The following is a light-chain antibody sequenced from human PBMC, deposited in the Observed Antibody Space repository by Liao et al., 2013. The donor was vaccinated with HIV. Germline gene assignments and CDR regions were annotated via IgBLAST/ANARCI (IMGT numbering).Light chain of an antibody. J-gene: IGLJ1*01. Sequence: SYDLTQPPSVSVSPGQTATISCSGQNLGDKHASWYQQKPGQSPVLVIYQDVKRPSGIPERFSGSNSGDTATLTISGTQAADEADYYCQAWDSGTALYTFGTGTEGHRP. CDR1: NLGDKH. CDR2: QDV. CDR3: QAWDSGTALYT. V-gene: IGLV3-1*01.